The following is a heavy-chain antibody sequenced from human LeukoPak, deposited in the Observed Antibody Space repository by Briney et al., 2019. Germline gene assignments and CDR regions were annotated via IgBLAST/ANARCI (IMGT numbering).Heavy chain of an antibody. CDR1: GFTFSSYE. V-gene: IGHV3-48*03. Sequence: GGSLRLPCAASGFTFSSYEMNWVRQAPGKGLEWVSYISSSGSTIYYADSVKGRFTISRDNAKNSLYLQMNSLRAEDTAVYYCARDRSSLLGGSLRLRLGPTSYYYGMDVWGQGTTVTVSS. CDR3: ARDRSSLLGGSLRLRLGPTSYYYGMDV. D-gene: IGHD3-16*01. CDR2: ISSSGSTI. J-gene: IGHJ6*02.